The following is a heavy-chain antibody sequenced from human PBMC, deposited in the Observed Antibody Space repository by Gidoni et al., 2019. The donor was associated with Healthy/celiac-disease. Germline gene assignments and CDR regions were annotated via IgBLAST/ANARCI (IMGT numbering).Heavy chain of an antibody. J-gene: IGHJ4*02. V-gene: IGHV3-21*01. CDR2: ISSSSSYI. CDR3: AREPTYDFWSGYYYN. Sequence: EVQLVESGGGLVKPGGSLRLSCAAYGFTFSSYSMNWVRQAPGKGLEWVSSISSSSSYIYYADSVKGRFTISRDNAKNSLYLQMNSLSAEDTAVYYCAREPTYDFWSGYYYNWGQGTLVTVSS. D-gene: IGHD3-3*01. CDR1: GFTFSSYS.